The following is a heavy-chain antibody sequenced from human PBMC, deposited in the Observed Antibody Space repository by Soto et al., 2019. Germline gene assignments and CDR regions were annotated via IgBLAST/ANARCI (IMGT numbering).Heavy chain of an antibody. Sequence: SENLSLTCTVSGGTISSSSYYWGWIRQPPGKGLEWIGSIYYSGSTYYNPSLKSRVPISVDTLKNQFYLRLSSVTASDTAVYYCAGQTYYYDSTGYCGRYYWGQGSLFTVSS. J-gene: IGHJ4*02. D-gene: IGHD3-22*01. V-gene: IGHV4-39*01. CDR3: AGQTYYYDSTGYCGRYY. CDR1: GGTISSSSYY. CDR2: IYYSGST.